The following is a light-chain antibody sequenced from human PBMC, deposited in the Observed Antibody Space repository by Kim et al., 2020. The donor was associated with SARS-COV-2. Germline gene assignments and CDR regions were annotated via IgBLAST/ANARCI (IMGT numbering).Light chain of an antibody. CDR3: QQYYTTPPT. J-gene: IGKJ4*01. CDR2: WAS. CDR1: QRVLYGSNNKNH. Sequence: ATINCKSSQRVLYGSNNKNHLAWYQQKPGQPPKLLVYWASTRESGVPDRFSGSGSGTAFTLTISSLQAEDVAVYYCQQYYTTPPTFGGGTKVDIK. V-gene: IGKV4-1*01.